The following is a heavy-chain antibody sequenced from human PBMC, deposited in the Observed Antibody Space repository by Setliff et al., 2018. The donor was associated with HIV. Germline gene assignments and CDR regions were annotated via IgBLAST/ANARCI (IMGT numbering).Heavy chain of an antibody. CDR1: GGTFSSYA. V-gene: IGHV1-69*05. CDR2: IIPILGTA. Sequence: SVKVSCQASGGTFSSYAISWVLQAPGQGLEWMGGIIPILGTANYAQKFQGRVTITTDESTSTAYMELSSLRSEDKAVYYCARELLVAAGQPDYYYYYGMDVLGQGTTVTVSS. J-gene: IGHJ6*02. CDR3: ARELLVAAGQPDYYYYYGMDV. D-gene: IGHD6-13*01.